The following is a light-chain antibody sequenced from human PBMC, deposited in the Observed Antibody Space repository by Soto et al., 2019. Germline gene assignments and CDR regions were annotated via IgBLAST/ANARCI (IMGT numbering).Light chain of an antibody. V-gene: IGKV3-15*01. CDR1: QSVSSY. CDR2: GAS. CDR3: QQYNNWPRT. J-gene: IGKJ1*01. Sequence: VTRSRGTLYLSKGERATLSCRASQSVSSYLAWYQQKPGQAPRLLIYGASTRATGIPARFSGSGSGTEFTLTISSLQSEDFAVYYCQQYNNWPRTFGQGTNV.